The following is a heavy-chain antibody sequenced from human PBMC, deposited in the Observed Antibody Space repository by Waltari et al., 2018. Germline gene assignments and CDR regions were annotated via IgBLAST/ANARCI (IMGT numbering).Heavy chain of an antibody. CDR1: GCSLPSYG. CDR3: ARPSRTGYMGHDAFDI. CDR2: IYPGDSDT. V-gene: IGHV5-51*03. D-gene: IGHD6-13*01. J-gene: IGHJ3*02. Sequence: VQLGRSGAEVKNPGAYLRSPCRVSGCSLPSYGIGGVREMPGKGLEWMGIIYPGDSDTRYSPSFQGQVTISADKSISTAYLQWSSLKASDTAMYYCARPSRTGYMGHDAFDIWGQGTMVTVSS.